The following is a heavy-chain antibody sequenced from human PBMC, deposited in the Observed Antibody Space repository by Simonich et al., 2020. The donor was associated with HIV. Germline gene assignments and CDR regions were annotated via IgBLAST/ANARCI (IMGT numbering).Heavy chain of an antibody. J-gene: IGHJ2*01. CDR3: VRRLAVAGTYWYFDL. Sequence: EVQLVQSGAEVKKPGESLKISCKGSGYSFTSYWIGWVRQMPGKGLEWMGIIYPGYSDTRYSPSFQGQVTISADESISTAYLQLGSLKASDTAMYYCVRRLAVAGTYWYFDLWGRGTLVTVSS. CDR1: GYSFTSYW. V-gene: IGHV5-51*03. CDR2: IYPGYSDT. D-gene: IGHD6-19*01.